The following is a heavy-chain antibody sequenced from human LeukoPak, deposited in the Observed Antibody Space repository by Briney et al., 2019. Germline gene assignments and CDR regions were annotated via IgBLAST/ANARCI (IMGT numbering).Heavy chain of an antibody. Sequence: GGSLRLSCAASGSTFSSYAMNWVRQAPGKGLEWVSVISGSGDSTYYADSVKGRFTISRDNSKNTLYLQMNSLRVEDTAVYYCAKDPSPSIAVSYYMDVWGKGTTVTVSS. CDR1: GSTFSSYA. V-gene: IGHV3-23*01. D-gene: IGHD6-19*01. CDR3: AKDPSPSIAVSYYMDV. CDR2: ISGSGDST. J-gene: IGHJ6*03.